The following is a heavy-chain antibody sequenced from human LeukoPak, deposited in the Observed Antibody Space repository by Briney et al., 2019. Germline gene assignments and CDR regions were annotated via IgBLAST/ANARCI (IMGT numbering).Heavy chain of an antibody. CDR3: ASSTPQPSIMGWFDP. J-gene: IGHJ5*02. D-gene: IGHD5-18*01. CDR2: IIPILGIA. V-gene: IGHV1-69*04. CDR1: GGTFSSYA. Sequence: ASVTVSCKASGGTFSSYAISWVRQAPGQGLEWMGRIIPILGIANYAQKFQGRVTITADKSTSTAYMELSSLRSEDTAVYYCASSTPQPSIMGWFDPWGQGTLVTVSS.